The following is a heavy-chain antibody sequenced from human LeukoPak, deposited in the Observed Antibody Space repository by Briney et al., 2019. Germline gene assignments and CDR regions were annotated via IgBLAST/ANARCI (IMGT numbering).Heavy chain of an antibody. V-gene: IGHV3-21*01. Sequence: GGSLRLSCAASGFTFSSYNMNWVRQAPGKGLEWVSSISSSSSYIYHADSVKGRFTISRDNAKNSLYLQMNSLRAEDTAVYYCARATTAMEPFDYWGQGTLVTVSS. CDR3: ARATTAMEPFDY. J-gene: IGHJ4*02. CDR2: ISSSSSYI. D-gene: IGHD5-18*01. CDR1: GFTFSSYN.